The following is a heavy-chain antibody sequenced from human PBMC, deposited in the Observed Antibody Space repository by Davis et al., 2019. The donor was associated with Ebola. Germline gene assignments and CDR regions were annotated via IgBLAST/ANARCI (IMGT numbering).Heavy chain of an antibody. Sequence: GESLKISCAASGFTFSSYRMHRLRQAPGKGLDRVAFIRYDGSNKYYADSVKGRFTISRDNSKNTLYLQMNSRKAEDTAVYYCAKEPFTSRRNWFDTWGQGTLVTVSS. D-gene: IGHD3-3*01. CDR2: IRYDGSNK. CDR1: GFTFSSYR. J-gene: IGHJ5*02. CDR3: AKEPFTSRRNWFDT. V-gene: IGHV3-30*02.